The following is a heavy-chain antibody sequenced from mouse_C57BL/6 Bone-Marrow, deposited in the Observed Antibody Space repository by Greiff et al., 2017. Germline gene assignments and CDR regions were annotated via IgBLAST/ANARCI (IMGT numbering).Heavy chain of an antibody. CDR1: GFTFSDYY. CDR3: AREGGKRRDYYAMDY. J-gene: IGHJ4*01. CDR2: INYDGSST. D-gene: IGHD2-12*01. Sequence: EVQRVESEGGLVQPGSSMKLSCTASGFTFSDYYMAWVRQVPEKGLEWVANINYDGSSTYYLDSLKSRFIISRDNAKNILYLQMSSLKSEDTATYYCAREGGKRRDYYAMDYWGQGTSVTVSS. V-gene: IGHV5-16*01.